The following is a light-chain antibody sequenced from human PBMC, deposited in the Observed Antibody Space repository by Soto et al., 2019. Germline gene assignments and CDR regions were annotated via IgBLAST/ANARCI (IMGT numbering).Light chain of an antibody. CDR3: SSYAGSSWV. V-gene: IGLV2-8*01. CDR2: YVS. J-gene: IGLJ3*02. Sequence: QSVLTQPPSASGSPGQSVTISCTGTSSDVGAYNYVSWYQQHPGKAPKLMIYYVSKRPSGVPYRFSGSKSGNAASLTVSGLQGEDEADYYCSSYAGSSWVFGGGTKVTVL. CDR1: SSDVGAYNY.